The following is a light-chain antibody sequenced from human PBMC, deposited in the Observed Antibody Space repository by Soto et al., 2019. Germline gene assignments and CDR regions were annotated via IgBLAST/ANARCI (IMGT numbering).Light chain of an antibody. CDR1: RTVHSS. Sequence: EIVMTQSPSTVSVSPGYGVTLCFRSSRTVHSSVAWYQNKPGQANRLNIYGAYTRATGIPDRFTGSGSGTDFTRTSSRLAHEVFAVYYCQKYGSSTRTFGQGTKVDIK. CDR2: GAY. J-gene: IGKJ1*01. CDR3: QKYGSSTRT. V-gene: IGKV3-20*01.